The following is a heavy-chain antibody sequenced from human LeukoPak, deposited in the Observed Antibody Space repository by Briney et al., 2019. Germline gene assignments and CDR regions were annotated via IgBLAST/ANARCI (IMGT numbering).Heavy chain of an antibody. V-gene: IGHV4-61*09. CDR3: ALAAGYFDY. Sequence: SETLSLTCTVSGGSISSGSYYWSWIRQPAGKGLEWIGHIYTTGSTNYDPSLKSRVTISVDTSKTQFSLKLSSVTAADTAVYYCALAAGYFDYWGQGTLVTVSS. CDR1: GGSISSGSYY. J-gene: IGHJ4*02. CDR2: IYTTGST.